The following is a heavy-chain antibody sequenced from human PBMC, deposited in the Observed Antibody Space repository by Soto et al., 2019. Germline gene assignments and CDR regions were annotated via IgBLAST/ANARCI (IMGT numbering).Heavy chain of an antibody. J-gene: IGHJ4*02. Sequence: QVQLQQWGAGLLKPSETLSLTCAVYGGSFSGYYWSWIRQPPGKGLEWIGEINHSGGTNYNPSLKSRVTISVDTSKNHFSLNLSSVTAADTAVYYCARTYSSSWSPFDYWGQGTLVTVSS. CDR2: INHSGGT. V-gene: IGHV4-34*01. CDR1: GGSFSGYY. CDR3: ARTYSSSWSPFDY. D-gene: IGHD6-13*01.